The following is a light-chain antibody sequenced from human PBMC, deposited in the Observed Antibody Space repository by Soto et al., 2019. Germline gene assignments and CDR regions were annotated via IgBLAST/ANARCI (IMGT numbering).Light chain of an antibody. Sequence: EIVMSQSPATLSVSPGERATLSCRASQSVSSNLAWYQQTPGQPPRLLIYGASSGATGIPDRFSGSGSGTDFTLSISRLEPEDFAVYYCQQYVSSGTFGQGTKVDIK. CDR3: QQYVSSGT. J-gene: IGKJ1*01. V-gene: IGKV3-20*01. CDR2: GAS. CDR1: QSVSSN.